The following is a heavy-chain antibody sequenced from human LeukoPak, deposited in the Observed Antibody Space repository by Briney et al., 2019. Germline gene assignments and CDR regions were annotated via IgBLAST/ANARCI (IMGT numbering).Heavy chain of an antibody. CDR2: ISDDGRIT. CDR3: VRRYYEYNVYDRHFDF. D-gene: IGHD5/OR15-5a*01. J-gene: IGHJ4*02. V-gene: IGHV3-74*03. CDR1: GFTFSRDW. Sequence: HPGGSLRLSCAASGFTFSRDWMHWVRQAPGRWLVWVSRISDDGRITTYADSVHGRFTISRDTAKSTVFLQMNTLRVENTAVYFCVRRYYEYNVYDRHFDFWGQGILVTVSS.